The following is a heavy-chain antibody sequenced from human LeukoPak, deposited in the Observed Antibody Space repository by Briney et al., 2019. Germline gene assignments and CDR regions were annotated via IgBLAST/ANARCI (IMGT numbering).Heavy chain of an antibody. CDR3: ARIIAVAPYYYYYMDV. CDR1: EFTFSGYS. CDR2: ISNSGRTI. D-gene: IGHD6-19*01. Sequence: GGSLRLSCAASEFTFSGYSMTWIRQAQGKGLEGVSYISNSGRTIYYADSVKGRFTISRDNAKSSLFLQITSLTVEDLAVYYCARIIAVAPYYYYYMDVWGRGTAVTVSS. J-gene: IGHJ6*03. V-gene: IGHV3-11*04.